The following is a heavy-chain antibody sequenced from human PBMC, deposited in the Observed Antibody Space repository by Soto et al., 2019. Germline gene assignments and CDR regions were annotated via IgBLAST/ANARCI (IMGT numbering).Heavy chain of an antibody. Sequence: GGSLRLSCSASGFTFSDYAMSWVRQSPGKGLEWVSGVSSTGTSPYYAGSVQGRFTISRDNSKNMFYLQMKSLRAEDTAIYYCAKARPSGGYYYVEAFDVWGQGTMVTVSS. CDR1: GFTFSDYA. D-gene: IGHD3-22*01. CDR3: AKARPSGGYYYVEAFDV. J-gene: IGHJ3*01. CDR2: VSSTGTSP. V-gene: IGHV3-23*01.